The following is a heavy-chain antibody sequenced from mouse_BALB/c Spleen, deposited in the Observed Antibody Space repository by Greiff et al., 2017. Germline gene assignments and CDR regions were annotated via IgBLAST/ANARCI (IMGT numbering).Heavy chain of an antibody. CDR2: INPSNGRT. D-gene: IGHD1-1*02. CDR3: ARGGYDYGWYFDV. J-gene: IGHJ1*01. CDR1: GYTFTSYW. V-gene: IGHV1S81*02. Sequence: VQLQQPGAELVKPGASVKLSCKASGYTFTSYWMHWVKQRPGQGLEWIGEINPSNGRTNYNEKFKSKATLTVDKSSSTAYMQLSSLTSEDSAVYYCARGGYDYGWYFDVWGAGTTVTVSS.